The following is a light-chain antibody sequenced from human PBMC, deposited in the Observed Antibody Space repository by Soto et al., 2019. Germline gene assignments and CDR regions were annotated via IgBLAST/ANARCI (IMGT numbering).Light chain of an antibody. CDR3: CAYSTSGTHV. J-gene: IGLJ1*01. CDR2: DVN. CDR1: SRDVGSYDY. Sequence: QSALTQPASVSGSPGQSITFSCTGTSRDVGSYDYVSWHQQHPGKAPKLIIYDVNNRPSGVPSRFSGSKSGNTASLIISGLETEDEADYYCCAYSTSGTHVCGPGTKVTVL. V-gene: IGLV2-14*03.